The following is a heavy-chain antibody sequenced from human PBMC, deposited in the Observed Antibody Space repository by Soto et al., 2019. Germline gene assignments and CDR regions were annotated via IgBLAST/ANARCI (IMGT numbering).Heavy chain of an antibody. Sequence: EVQLVESGGGLVQPGGSLRLSCAASGFTFSIYSMIWVRQAPGKGLEWISYISSSSSPIYYADSVKGRFTISRDNAKNSVYRQLHSLRVGVMAVYYSASVGRLYDLGVEYWGQGTL. CDR2: ISSSSSPI. CDR1: GFTFSIYS. J-gene: IGHJ4*02. V-gene: IGHV3-48*01. D-gene: IGHD3-16*01. CDR3: ASVGRLYDLGVEY.